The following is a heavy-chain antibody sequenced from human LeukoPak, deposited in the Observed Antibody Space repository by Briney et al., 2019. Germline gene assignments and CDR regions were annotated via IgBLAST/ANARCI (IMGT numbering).Heavy chain of an antibody. CDR2: ISSSSSTI. D-gene: IGHD6-13*01. CDR3: ARDAAAAGTLFFDY. CDR1: GFTFSSYS. Sequence: GGSLRLSCAASGFTFSSYSMNWVRQAPGKGLEWVSYISSSSSTIYYADSVKGRFTISRDNAKNSLYLQMNSLRAEDTAVYYCARDAAAAGTLFFDYWGQGTLVTVSS. J-gene: IGHJ4*02. V-gene: IGHV3-48*01.